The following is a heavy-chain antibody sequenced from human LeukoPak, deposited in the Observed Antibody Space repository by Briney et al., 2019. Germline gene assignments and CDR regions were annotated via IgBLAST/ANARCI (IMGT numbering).Heavy chain of an antibody. CDR2: IYTTGST. V-gene: IGHV4-4*07. Sequence: SETLSLTCTVSGGSINNYYWSWIRQPAGKGLEWIGRIYTTGSTNYNPSLKSRITMSVDTSKNQFSLKLSSVTAADTAVYYCARDLSGGKLRYFDWLPPDYWGQGTLVTVSS. D-gene: IGHD3-9*01. CDR1: GGSINNYY. J-gene: IGHJ4*02. CDR3: ARDLSGGKLRYFDWLPPDY.